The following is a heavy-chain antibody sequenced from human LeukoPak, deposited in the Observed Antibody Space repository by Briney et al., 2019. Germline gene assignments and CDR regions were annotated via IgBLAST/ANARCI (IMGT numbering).Heavy chain of an antibody. J-gene: IGHJ4*02. CDR1: GDSITGYY. D-gene: IGHD2-2*02. CDR3: ARALDTWSALDY. CDR2: VYHTGTS. Sequence: PSETLSLTCTVSGDSITGYYWTWVRQPPGKGLEWIGYVYHTGTSNYNPSVRGRITMSVDTSKNQYSMSLTSVTAADTAVYFCARALDTWSALDYWGLGTLVTVSS. V-gene: IGHV4-59*01.